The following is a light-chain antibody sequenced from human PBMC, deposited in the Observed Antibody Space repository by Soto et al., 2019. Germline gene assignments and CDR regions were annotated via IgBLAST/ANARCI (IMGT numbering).Light chain of an antibody. Sequence: AIQMTQPPASLSASVGDTVIITCRASQGVGRDLGWYQQKPRKAPRLLIYHASTLLTGVPSRFSGSGSGTDFILTIASLQPEDFATDFCLHGYSNPLTFGGGIKVENK. CDR1: QGVGRD. J-gene: IGKJ4*01. CDR3: LHGYSNPLT. CDR2: HAS. V-gene: IGKV1-6*01.